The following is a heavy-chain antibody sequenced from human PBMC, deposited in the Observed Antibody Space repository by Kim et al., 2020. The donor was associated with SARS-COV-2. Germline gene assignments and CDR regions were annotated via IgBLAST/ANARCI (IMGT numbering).Heavy chain of an antibody. CDR3: ARAISGSYHPRHFDY. V-gene: IGHV3-21*01. CDR1: GFTFSSYS. J-gene: IGHJ4*02. CDR2: ISSSSSYI. Sequence: GGSLRLSCAASGFTFSSYSMNWVRQAPGKGLEWVSSISSSSSYIYYADSVKGRFTISRDNAKNSLYLQMNSLRAEDTAVYYCARAISGSYHPRHFDYWGQGTLVTVSS. D-gene: IGHD1-26*01.